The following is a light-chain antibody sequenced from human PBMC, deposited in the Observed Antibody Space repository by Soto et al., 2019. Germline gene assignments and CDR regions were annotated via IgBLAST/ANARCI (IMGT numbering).Light chain of an antibody. J-gene: IGLJ3*02. CDR3: SSYAGSNNLV. CDR2: EVN. CDR1: SSDVGSYDY. Sequence: SALTQPPSASGSLGQSVTISCTGTSSDVGSYDYVSWYQQHPGKAPKFIIYEVNKRPSGVPDRFSGSKSGDTASLTVSGLQAEDEADYYCSSYAGSNNLVFGGGTKLTVL. V-gene: IGLV2-8*01.